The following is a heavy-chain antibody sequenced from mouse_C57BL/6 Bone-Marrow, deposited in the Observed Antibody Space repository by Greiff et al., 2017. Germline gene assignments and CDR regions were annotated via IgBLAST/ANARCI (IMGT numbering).Heavy chain of an antibody. D-gene: IGHD6-1*01. CDR2: INPGSGGT. V-gene: IGHV1-54*01. Sequence: VQRVESGAELVRPGTSVKVSCKASGYAFTNYLIEWVKQRPGQGLEWIGVINPGSGGTNYNEKFKGKATLTADKSSRTAYMQLSSLTSVDSAVYFCARPSFYWYFDVWGTGTTVTVSS. CDR3: ARPSFYWYFDV. J-gene: IGHJ1*03. CDR1: GYAFTNYL.